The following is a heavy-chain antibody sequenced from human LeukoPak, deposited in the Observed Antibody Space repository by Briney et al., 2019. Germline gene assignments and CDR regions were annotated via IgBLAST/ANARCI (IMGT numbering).Heavy chain of an antibody. D-gene: IGHD3-16*01. J-gene: IGHJ4*02. Sequence: GGSLRLSCAASGFTFSSYCMSWVRQAPGKGLEWVSSISSSSSYIYYADSVKGRFTISRDSAKNSLYLQMNSLRAEDTAVYYCARESKTMGDPFDYWGQGTLVTVSS. CDR2: ISSSSSYI. V-gene: IGHV3-21*01. CDR1: GFTFSSYC. CDR3: ARESKTMGDPFDY.